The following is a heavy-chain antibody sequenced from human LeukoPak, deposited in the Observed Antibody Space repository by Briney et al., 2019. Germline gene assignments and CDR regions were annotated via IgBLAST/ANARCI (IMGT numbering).Heavy chain of an antibody. V-gene: IGHV4-39*07. CDR1: GDSISSSGYY. Sequence: SETLSLTCSVSGDSISSSGYYWDWIRQPPGKGLEWIGSIHHSGNTNYNPSLKSRVTISVDTSKNQFSLKLSYVTAADTAVYYCARLSSSDISSFDYWGQGTLVTVSS. CDR2: IHHSGNT. CDR3: ARLSSSDISSFDY. D-gene: IGHD3-3*02. J-gene: IGHJ4*02.